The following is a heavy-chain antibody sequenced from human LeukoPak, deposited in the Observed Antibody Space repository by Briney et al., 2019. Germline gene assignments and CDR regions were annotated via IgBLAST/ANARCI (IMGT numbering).Heavy chain of an antibody. V-gene: IGHV1-69*06. J-gene: IGHJ6*04. CDR3: ARARGSTYYYGSGPYYYYGMDV. Sequence: SVKVSCKASGGTFSSYAISWVRQAPGQGLEWMGGIIPIFGTANYAQKFQGRVTITADKSTSTAYMGLSSLRSEDTAVYYCARARGSTYYYGSGPYYYYGMDVWGKGTTVTVSS. CDR1: GGTFSSYA. CDR2: IIPIFGTA. D-gene: IGHD3-10*01.